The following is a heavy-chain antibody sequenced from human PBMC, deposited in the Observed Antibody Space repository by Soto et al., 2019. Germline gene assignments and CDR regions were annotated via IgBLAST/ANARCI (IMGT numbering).Heavy chain of an antibody. CDR3: ARESPTIFFDY. V-gene: IGHV3-33*01. J-gene: IGHJ4*02. CDR1: GFTFSSYG. Sequence: GGSLRLSCAASGFTFSSYGMHWVRQAPGKGLEWVAVIWYDGSNKYYADSVKGRFTISRDNSKNTLYLQMNSLRAEDTAVYYCARESPTIFFDYWGQGTLVTSPQ. D-gene: IGHD3-9*01. CDR2: IWYDGSNK.